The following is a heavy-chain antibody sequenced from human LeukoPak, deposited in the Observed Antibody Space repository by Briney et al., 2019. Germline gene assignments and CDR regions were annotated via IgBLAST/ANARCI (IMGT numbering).Heavy chain of an antibody. J-gene: IGHJ4*02. Sequence: GGPLRLSCAASGFTFSSYAMSWVRQAPGKGLEWVSAISGSGGSTYYADSVKGRFTISRDNSKNTLYLQMNSLRAEDTAVYYCAKDNSGWYGFYDWGQGTLVTVSS. CDR2: ISGSGGST. D-gene: IGHD6-19*01. CDR3: AKDNSGWYGFYD. V-gene: IGHV3-23*01. CDR1: GFTFSSYA.